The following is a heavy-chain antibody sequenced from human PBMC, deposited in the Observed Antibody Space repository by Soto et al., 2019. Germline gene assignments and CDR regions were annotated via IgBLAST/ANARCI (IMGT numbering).Heavy chain of an antibody. J-gene: IGHJ4*02. V-gene: IGHV1-24*01. Sequence: GASVKVSCKVSGYTLTELSMHWVRQAPGKGLEWMGGFDPEDGETIYAQKFQGRVTMTEDTSTDTAYMELSSLRSEDTAVYYCAAGPPFWGSYRSTPPFDTWGRETLVPVSS. D-gene: IGHD3-16*02. CDR3: AAGPPFWGSYRSTPPFDT. CDR1: GYTLTELS. CDR2: FDPEDGET.